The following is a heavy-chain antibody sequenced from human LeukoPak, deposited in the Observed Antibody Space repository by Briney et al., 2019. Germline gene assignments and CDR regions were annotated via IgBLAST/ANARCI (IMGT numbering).Heavy chain of an antibody. CDR3: ARSGRRYNWKYPDY. V-gene: IGHV1-8*01. CDR1: GYTFTSYD. Sequence: ASVKVSCKASGYTFTSYDINWVRQATGQGLEWMGWMNPNSGNTGYAQKFQGRVTMTRNTSISTAYMGLSSLRSEDTAVYYCARSGRRYNWKYPDYWGQGTLVTVSS. CDR2: MNPNSGNT. D-gene: IGHD1-7*01. J-gene: IGHJ4*02.